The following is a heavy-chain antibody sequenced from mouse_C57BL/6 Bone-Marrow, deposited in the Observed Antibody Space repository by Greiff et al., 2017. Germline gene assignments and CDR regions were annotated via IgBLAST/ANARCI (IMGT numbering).Heavy chain of an antibody. V-gene: IGHV1-81*01. D-gene: IGHD2-10*02. J-gene: IGHJ2*01. Sequence: QVQLKESGAELARPGASVKLSCKASGYTFTSYGISWVTQRTGQGLEWIGEIYPRSGNTYYTEKFKGKATLTADKSSSTAYLELRSLTSEDSAVYFCARAGYGTPFDYWGQGTTLTVSA. CDR3: ARAGYGTPFDY. CDR1: GYTFTSYG. CDR2: IYPRSGNT.